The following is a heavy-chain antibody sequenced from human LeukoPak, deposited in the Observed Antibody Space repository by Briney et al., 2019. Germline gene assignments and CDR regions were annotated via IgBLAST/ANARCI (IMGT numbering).Heavy chain of an antibody. CDR3: ANDLARYSGNDLGY. V-gene: IGHV3-23*01. CDR2: ISGNGADT. Sequence: GGSLRLSCVASGFTFSTYVMSWVRQAPGKGLEWVSLISGNGADTFYADSVKGRFTISRDNSKNTLFLQMNSRRDEDTAVYYCANDLARYSGNDLGYWGQGTLVTVSA. CDR1: GFTFSTYV. D-gene: IGHD5-12*01. J-gene: IGHJ4*02.